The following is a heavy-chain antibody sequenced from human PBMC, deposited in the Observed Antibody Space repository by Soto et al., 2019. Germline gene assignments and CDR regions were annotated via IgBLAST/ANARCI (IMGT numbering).Heavy chain of an antibody. CDR3: ARLTASRGMTTVTTLDY. V-gene: IGHV4-59*08. D-gene: IGHD4-17*01. CDR1: GGSISNYY. Sequence: SETLSLTCTVSGGSISNYYWSWIRQPPGKGLEWIGYIYYSGSTNYNPSLKSRVTISVDTSKNQFSLKLSSVTAADTAVYYCARLTASRGMTTVTTLDYWGQGTLVTVSS. J-gene: IGHJ4*02. CDR2: IYYSGST.